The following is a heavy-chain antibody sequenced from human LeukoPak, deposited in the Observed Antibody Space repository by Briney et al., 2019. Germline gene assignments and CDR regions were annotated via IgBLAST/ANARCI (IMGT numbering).Heavy chain of an antibody. D-gene: IGHD3-3*01. Sequence: PSETLSLTCAVYGGSFSGYYWSWIRQPPGKGLEWIGEINHSGSTNYNPSLKSRVTISVDTSKNQFSLKLSSVTAADTAVYYCARSLWSGYWSDPFDIWGQGTMVTVSS. CDR1: GGSFSGYY. V-gene: IGHV4-34*01. CDR2: INHSGST. CDR3: ARSLWSGYWSDPFDI. J-gene: IGHJ3*02.